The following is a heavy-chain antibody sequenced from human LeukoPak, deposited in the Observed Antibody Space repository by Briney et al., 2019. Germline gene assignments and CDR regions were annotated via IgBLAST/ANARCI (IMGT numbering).Heavy chain of an antibody. Sequence: SETLSLTCAVSGGSISSGGYSWSWIRQPPGKGLEWIGYIYHSGSTYYNPSLKSRVTISVDRSKNQFSLKLSSVTAADTAVYYCATAAAAHYDMDVWGQGTTVTVSS. V-gene: IGHV4-30-2*01. D-gene: IGHD2-15*01. CDR3: ATAAAAHYDMDV. CDR2: IYHSGST. J-gene: IGHJ6*02. CDR1: GGSISSGGYS.